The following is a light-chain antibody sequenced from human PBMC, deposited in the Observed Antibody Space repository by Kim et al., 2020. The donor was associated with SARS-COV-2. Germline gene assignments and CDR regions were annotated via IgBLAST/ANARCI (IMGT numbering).Light chain of an antibody. J-gene: IGLJ2*01. V-gene: IGLV1-44*01. CDR3: AAWDESLNGVA. Sequence: ELTQPPSASGTPGQRVTISCSGSSSNIGTNYVNWYQQFPGAAPKLLIYSTNQRPSGVPGRFSASKSGSSASLAISGLQSEDEADYYRAAWDESLNGVAFGGGTKLTVL. CDR1: SSNIGTNY. CDR2: STN.